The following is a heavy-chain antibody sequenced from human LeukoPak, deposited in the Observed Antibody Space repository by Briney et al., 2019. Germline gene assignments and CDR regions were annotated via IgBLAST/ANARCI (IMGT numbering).Heavy chain of an antibody. CDR1: GFTLSKVY. CDR3: TTRFLVGGTELVDP. Sequence: PGGSLRLSCTASGFTLSKVYVSWVRQLPGKGLERVGRIKRKNDGETTDYGAPVQARFAISRDDSKNTVYLQMNSLKSDDTGVYYCTTRFLVGGTELVDPWGQGTLVTVSS. V-gene: IGHV3-15*01. CDR2: IKRKNDGETT. J-gene: IGHJ5*02. D-gene: IGHD1-26*01.